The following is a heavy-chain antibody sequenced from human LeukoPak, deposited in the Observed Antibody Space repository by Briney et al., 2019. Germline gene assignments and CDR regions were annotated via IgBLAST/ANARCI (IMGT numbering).Heavy chain of an antibody. CDR1: GFTFSSYG. Sequence: GGSLRLSCAASGFTFSSYGMHWVRQAPGKGLEWVAFIRYDGSNKYYADSVKGRFTISRDNSKNTLYLQMSRLRAEDTAVYYCAKDRPNYHESNGHYYRPNGDYWGQGTLVTVSS. CDR3: AKDRPNYHESNGHYYRPNGDY. J-gene: IGHJ4*02. V-gene: IGHV3-30*02. CDR2: IRYDGSNK. D-gene: IGHD3-22*01.